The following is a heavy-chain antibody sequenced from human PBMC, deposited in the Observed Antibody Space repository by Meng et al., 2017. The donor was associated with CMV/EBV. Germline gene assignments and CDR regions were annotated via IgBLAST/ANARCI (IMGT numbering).Heavy chain of an antibody. Sequence: GGSLRLSCAASGFTFVDYAMHWFRQAPGKGLEWVSLISWDGGSTYYSDSVKGRFTISRDNSKNSLYLQMNSLRAEDTALYYCANGRSQNYYDSSGYSKPPHDAFDIWGQGTMVTVSS. J-gene: IGHJ3*02. D-gene: IGHD3-22*01. V-gene: IGHV3-43D*03. CDR3: ANGRSQNYYDSSGYSKPPHDAFDI. CDR1: GFTFVDYA. CDR2: ISWDGGST.